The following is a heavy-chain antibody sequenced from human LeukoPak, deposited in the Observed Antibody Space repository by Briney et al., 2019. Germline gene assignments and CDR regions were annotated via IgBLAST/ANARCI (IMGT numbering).Heavy chain of an antibody. V-gene: IGHV3-30*18. CDR1: GFTFSDYY. Sequence: GGSLRLSCAASGFTFSDYYMSWVRQAPGKGLEWVAVISYDGSNKYYADSVKGRFTISRDNSKNTLYLQMNSLRAEDTAVYYCAKDVDYYDSSGYYYAGGIIDYWGQGTLVTVSS. CDR3: AKDVDYYDSSGYYYAGGIIDY. J-gene: IGHJ4*02. CDR2: ISYDGSNK. D-gene: IGHD3-22*01.